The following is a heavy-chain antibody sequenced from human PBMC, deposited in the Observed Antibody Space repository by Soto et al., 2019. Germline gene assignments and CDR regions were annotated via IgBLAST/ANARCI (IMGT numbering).Heavy chain of an antibody. J-gene: IGHJ4*02. D-gene: IGHD1-1*01. CDR2: INKHGNST. CDR1: GFTFGNYW. Sequence: DVQLVESGGELVQPGGSLRLSCVVSGFTFGNYWMHWVRQAPGKGLVWVSRINKHGNSTAYADSVKGRFTVSRDNARNTVFLRMDSLRADDTAVYYCTTVTTASEYWGQGTLVTVSS. CDR3: TTVTTASEY. V-gene: IGHV3-74*03.